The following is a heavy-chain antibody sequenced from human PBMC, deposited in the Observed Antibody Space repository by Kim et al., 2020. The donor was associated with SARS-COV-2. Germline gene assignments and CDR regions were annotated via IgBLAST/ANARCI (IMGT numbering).Heavy chain of an antibody. V-gene: IGHV4-31*03. Sequence: SETLSLICTVSGGSISSATSYWSWVRQHQGKGLEWIGYIHSSGDSYYNPSLKSRVTILVHTSKNQLSLHLSFVTAADTAMYYCVRNECSGFYPFVYWGQGNLVTVSS. CDR2: IHSSGDS. CDR3: VRNECSGFYPFVY. D-gene: IGHD3-22*01. J-gene: IGHJ4*02. CDR1: GGSISSATSY.